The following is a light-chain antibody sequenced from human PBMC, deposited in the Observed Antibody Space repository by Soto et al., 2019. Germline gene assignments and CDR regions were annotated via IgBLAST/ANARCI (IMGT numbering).Light chain of an antibody. J-gene: IGKJ3*01. CDR2: GAS. Sequence: EIVLTQSPCTLSLSPGERATLSCRASQSVSSNYLAWYQQKPGQAPRLLIYGASSRATGIPDRFSGSGSGTDFTLTISRLEPEDFAVYYCQQYGSSPFTFGPGTKVDIK. CDR3: QQYGSSPFT. CDR1: QSVSSNY. V-gene: IGKV3-20*01.